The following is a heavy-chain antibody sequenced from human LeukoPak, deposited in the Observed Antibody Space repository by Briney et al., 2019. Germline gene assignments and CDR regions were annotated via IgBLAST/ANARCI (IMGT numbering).Heavy chain of an antibody. Sequence: SETLSLTCAVYGGSFSGYYWSWIRQPPGKGLEWIGYIYYSGSTYYNPSLKSRVTISVDTSKNQFSLKLSSVTAADTAVYYCARGFGSSGYYPPVIDYWGQGTLVTVSS. V-gene: IGHV4-34*09. CDR1: GGSFSGYY. J-gene: IGHJ4*02. CDR3: ARGFGSSGYYPPVIDY. CDR2: IYYSGST. D-gene: IGHD3-22*01.